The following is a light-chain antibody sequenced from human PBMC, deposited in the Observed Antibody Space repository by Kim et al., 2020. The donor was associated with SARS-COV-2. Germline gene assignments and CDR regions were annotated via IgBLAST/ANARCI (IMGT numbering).Light chain of an antibody. CDR2: DAS. CDR3: QQYGSSPPQV. CDR1: QSVSSNY. Sequence: EIVLTQSPGTLSLSPGERATLSCRASQSVSSNYLAWYQQKPGQAPRLLIYDASTRATGIPDRFSGSGSGTDFTLTISRLEPEDFAVYYCQQYGSSPPQVFGQGTKVDIK. J-gene: IGKJ1*01. V-gene: IGKV3-20*01.